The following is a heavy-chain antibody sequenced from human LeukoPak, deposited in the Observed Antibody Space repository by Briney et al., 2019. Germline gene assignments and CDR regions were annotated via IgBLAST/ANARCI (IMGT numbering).Heavy chain of an antibody. V-gene: IGHV4-39*01. CDR2: IYYSGST. CDR1: GSSISGSDYY. D-gene: IGHD4-11*01. CDR3: GRHKGMPGYSTY. J-gene: IGHJ4*02. Sequence: PSETLSLTCTVSGSSISGSDYYWGSIRQSPGKGLEWIGNIYYSGSTYYNPSLKSRVTMSVDTSKNQFSLKLSSVTAADTAVYYCGRHKGMPGYSTYWGQGSLVTVSS.